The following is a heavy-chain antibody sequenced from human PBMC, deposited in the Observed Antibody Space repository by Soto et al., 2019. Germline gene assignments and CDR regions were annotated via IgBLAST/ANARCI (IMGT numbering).Heavy chain of an antibody. Sequence: VHLVESGGGVVQPGKSLRLSCAASGFTFSSYGMHWVRQAPGMRREWVAIISYDGSNQYYADSVKGRFTISRHNSKNTLYLQMNSLRAEDTAVYDCAKRRQLGDYYYYGMDVWVQGTTVTVSS. CDR1: GFTFSSYG. CDR3: AKRRQLGDYYYYGMDV. J-gene: IGHJ6*02. D-gene: IGHD3-10*01. CDR2: ISYDGSNQ. V-gene: IGHV3-30*18.